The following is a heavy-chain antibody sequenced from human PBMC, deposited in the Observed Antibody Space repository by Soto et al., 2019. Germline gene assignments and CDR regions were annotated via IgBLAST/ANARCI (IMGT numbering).Heavy chain of an antibody. CDR2: IDPNSGGT. CDR1: GYTFTGYY. Sequence: GSVKVSCKASGYTFTGYYMHWVRQAPGQGLEWMGWIDPNSGGTNYAQKFQCRVTMTRDTSISTAYMELSRLRSDDTAVYYCAREWEGVYSGYDSPQYYYYGMDVWGQGTTVTVSS. J-gene: IGHJ6*02. V-gene: IGHV1-2*02. CDR3: AREWEGVYSGYDSPQYYYYGMDV. D-gene: IGHD5-12*01.